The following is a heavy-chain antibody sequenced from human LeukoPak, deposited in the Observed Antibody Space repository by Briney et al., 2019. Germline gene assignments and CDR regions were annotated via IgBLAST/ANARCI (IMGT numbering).Heavy chain of an antibody. Sequence: GWSLRLSCAASGFMFSSYSMKWVRQAPGKGLEWISYISSKSTSIYYADSVKGRFTVSRDNAESSLYLHMSSLRAEGTAGYYCATGMWGYCSRTRCPLDYWGQGTLVTVSS. CDR1: GFMFSSYS. V-gene: IGHV3-48*01. D-gene: IGHD2-2*01. CDR3: ATGMWGYCSRTRCPLDY. J-gene: IGHJ4*02. CDR2: ISSKSTSI.